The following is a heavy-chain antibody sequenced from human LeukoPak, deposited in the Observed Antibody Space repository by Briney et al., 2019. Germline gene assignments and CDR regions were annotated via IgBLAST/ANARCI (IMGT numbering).Heavy chain of an antibody. CDR1: GGSITSYY. CDR3: ASSYFYDGNRYFDY. V-gene: IGHV4-59*08. CDR2: IYYTGST. D-gene: IGHD3-22*01. Sequence: SETLSLTCTVSGGSITSYYWNWIRQSPGKGLEWIGYIYYTGSTNSNPSLKSRVTISVDTSKNQFFLRLSSVTAADTAMYYCASSYFYDGNRYFDYWGRGTLVTVYS. J-gene: IGHJ4*02.